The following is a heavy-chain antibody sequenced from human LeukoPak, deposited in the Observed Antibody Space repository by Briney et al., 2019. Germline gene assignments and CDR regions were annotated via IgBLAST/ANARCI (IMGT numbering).Heavy chain of an antibody. D-gene: IGHD6-13*01. CDR3: ARDTGAAVYFNY. CDR2: IYYSGST. J-gene: IGHJ4*02. CDR1: GGSISSSSYY. V-gene: IGHV4-39*07. Sequence: SETLSLTCTVSGGSISSSSYYWGWIRQPPGKGLEWIGTIYYSGSTYYNPSLRSRVTISVDTSKNQFSLKLNSVTAADTAVYYCARDTGAAVYFNYWGQGTLVTVSS.